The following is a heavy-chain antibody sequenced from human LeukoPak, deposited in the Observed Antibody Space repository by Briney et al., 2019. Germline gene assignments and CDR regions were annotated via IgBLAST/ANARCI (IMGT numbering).Heavy chain of an antibody. D-gene: IGHD3-16*01. CDR2: ISWNSGSI. CDR3: ARDLGGGAFDI. Sequence: GGSLRLSCAASGFTFDDYAMHWVRQAPGKGLEWVSGISWNSGSIGYADSVKGRFTISRDNAKNSLYLQMHSLRAEDTAVYYCARDLGGGAFDIWGQGTMVTVSS. V-gene: IGHV3-9*01. CDR1: GFTFDDYA. J-gene: IGHJ3*02.